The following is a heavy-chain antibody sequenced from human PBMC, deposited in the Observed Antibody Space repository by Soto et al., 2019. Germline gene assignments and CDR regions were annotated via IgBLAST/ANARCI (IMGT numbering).Heavy chain of an antibody. CDR1: GFTFSSYG. Sequence: GGSLRLSCAASGFTFSSYGMHWVRQAPGKGLEWVAVIWYDGSNKYYADSVKGRFTISRDNSKNTLYLQMNSLRAEDTAVYYCARESGDYVDGNWFDPWGQGTLVTVSS. J-gene: IGHJ5*02. D-gene: IGHD4-17*01. CDR3: ARESGDYVDGNWFDP. V-gene: IGHV3-33*01. CDR2: IWYDGSNK.